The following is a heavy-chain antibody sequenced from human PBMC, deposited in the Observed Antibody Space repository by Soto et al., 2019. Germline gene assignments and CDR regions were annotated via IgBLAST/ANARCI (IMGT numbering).Heavy chain of an antibody. CDR2: IYYSGST. J-gene: IGHJ5*02. CDR3: ARVKWLGDWFDP. V-gene: IGHV4-59*01. D-gene: IGHD3-22*01. CDR1: GGSISSYY. Sequence: SETLSLTCTVSGGSISSYYWSWIRQPPGKGLEWIGYIYYSGSTNYNPSLKSRVTISVDTSKNQFSLKLSSVTAADTAVYYCARVKWLGDWFDPWGQGTLVTSPQ.